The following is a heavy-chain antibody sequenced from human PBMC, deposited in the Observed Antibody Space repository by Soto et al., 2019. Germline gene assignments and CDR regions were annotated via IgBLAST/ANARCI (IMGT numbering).Heavy chain of an antibody. Sequence: GGSLRLSCAASGFTFSSYAMHWVRQAPGKGLEWVAVISYDGSNKYYADSVKGRFTISRDNSKNTLYLQMNSLRAEDTAVYYCARAYYGSGSLMGYWGQGTLVTVSS. J-gene: IGHJ4*02. V-gene: IGHV3-30-3*01. D-gene: IGHD3-10*01. CDR1: GFTFSSYA. CDR3: ARAYYGSGSLMGY. CDR2: ISYDGSNK.